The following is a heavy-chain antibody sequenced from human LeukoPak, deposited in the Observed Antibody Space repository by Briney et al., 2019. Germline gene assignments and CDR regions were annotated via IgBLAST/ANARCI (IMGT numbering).Heavy chain of an antibody. Sequence: SETLSLTCAVYGGSFSGYYWSWIRQPPGKGLEWIGEINHSGSTNYNPSLKSRVTISVDTSKNQFSLKLSSVTAADTAVYYCARGKWLYGPNFDYWGQGTLVTVSS. CDR2: INHSGST. CDR3: ARGKWLYGPNFDY. D-gene: IGHD6-19*01. CDR1: GGSFSGYY. J-gene: IGHJ4*02. V-gene: IGHV4-34*01.